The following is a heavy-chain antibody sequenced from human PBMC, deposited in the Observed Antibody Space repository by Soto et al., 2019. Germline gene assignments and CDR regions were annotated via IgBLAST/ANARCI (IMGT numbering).Heavy chain of an antibody. CDR2: IYYSGST. D-gene: IGHD5-12*01. J-gene: IGHJ4*02. Sequence: SETLCLTCTVSGGSISSGCYYWSWTRQHPGKGLEWIGYIYYSGSTNYNPSLKSRVTISVDTSKNQFSLKLSSVTAADTAVYYCARDSGYQDYWGQGTLVTVSS. V-gene: IGHV4-61*01. CDR3: ARDSGYQDY. CDR1: GGSISSGCYY.